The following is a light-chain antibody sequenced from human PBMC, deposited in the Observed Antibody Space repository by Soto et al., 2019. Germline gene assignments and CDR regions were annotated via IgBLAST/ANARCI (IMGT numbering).Light chain of an antibody. J-gene: IGKJ1*01. CDR2: GSS. CDR3: HQYGSSPAT. CDR1: QSISGSH. V-gene: IGKV3-20*01. Sequence: VLPESPWTLASSPVKTASRSCNFSQSISGSHLAWYQQKPGQAPRLLIYGSSSRATGIPDRFSGSGSGTDFTLTISRLEPEDFAVYYCHQYGSSPATFGQGSKADNK.